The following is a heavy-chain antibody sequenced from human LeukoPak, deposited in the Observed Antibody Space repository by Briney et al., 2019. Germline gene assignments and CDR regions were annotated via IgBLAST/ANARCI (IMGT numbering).Heavy chain of an antibody. CDR2: MKQYGRET. J-gene: IGHJ4*02. Sequence: GGSLRLSCAASGFTFSNYWMSWVRQAPGKGVECVANMKQYGRETYYVDSVTGRFTISRDNAKTSLYLQMNSLRAEDTAVYYCARDKIVGATHFDYWGQGALVTVSS. V-gene: IGHV3-7*01. D-gene: IGHD1-26*01. CDR3: ARDKIVGATHFDY. CDR1: GFTFSNYW.